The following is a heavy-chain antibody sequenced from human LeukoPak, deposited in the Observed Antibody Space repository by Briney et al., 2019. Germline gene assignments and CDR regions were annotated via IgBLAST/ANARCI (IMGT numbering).Heavy chain of an antibody. J-gene: IGHJ3*02. CDR1: GFTFSDYY. Sequence: PGGSLRLSCAASGFTFSDYYMSWIRQAPGKGLEWVSYISSSGSTIYYADSVKGRFTISRDNAKNSLYLQMNSLRAEDTAVYYCARDNRKGFFDWLPLYAFDIWGQGTMVTVSS. V-gene: IGHV3-11*01. CDR3: ARDNRKGFFDWLPLYAFDI. CDR2: ISSSGSTI. D-gene: IGHD3-9*01.